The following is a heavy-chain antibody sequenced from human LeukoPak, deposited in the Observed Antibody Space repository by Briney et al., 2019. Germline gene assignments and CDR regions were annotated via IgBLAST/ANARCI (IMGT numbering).Heavy chain of an antibody. CDR2: IYYSGST. Sequence: SETLSLTCTVSGGSISSSSYYWGWIRQPPGKGLEWIGSIYYSGSTYYNPSLKSRVTISVDTSENQFSLKLSSVTAADTAVYYCARGYYDILTGYYEDAFDIWGQGTMVTASS. V-gene: IGHV4-39*07. J-gene: IGHJ3*02. D-gene: IGHD3-9*01. CDR1: GGSISSSSYY. CDR3: ARGYYDILTGYYEDAFDI.